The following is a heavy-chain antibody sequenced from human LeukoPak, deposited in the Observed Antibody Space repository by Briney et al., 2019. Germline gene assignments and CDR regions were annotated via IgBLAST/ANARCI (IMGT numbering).Heavy chain of an antibody. J-gene: IGHJ4*02. Sequence: SETLSLTCTVSGGSISSGNYYWSWIRQHPGKGLEWIGYIYYSGSTYYNPSLKSRVTISVDTSKNQFSLKLSSVTAADTAVYYCAREGMAAAGTGDYWGQGTLVTVSS. D-gene: IGHD6-13*01. CDR3: AREGMAAAGTGDY. CDR1: GGSISSGNYY. V-gene: IGHV4-31*03. CDR2: IYYSGST.